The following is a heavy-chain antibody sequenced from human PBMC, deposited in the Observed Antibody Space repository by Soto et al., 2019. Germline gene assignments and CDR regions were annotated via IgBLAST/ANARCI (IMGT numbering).Heavy chain of an antibody. CDR2: INPNSGGT. Sequence: GASVKVSCKASGYTFTGYYMHWVRQAPGQGLEWMGWINPNSGGTNYAQKFQGRVTMTRDTSISTAYMELSRLRSDDTAVYYCARAGSRSFYYYYGTDVWGQGTTVTVSS. V-gene: IGHV1-2*02. CDR1: GYTFTGYY. J-gene: IGHJ6*02. CDR3: ARAGSRSFYYYYGTDV. D-gene: IGHD6-13*01.